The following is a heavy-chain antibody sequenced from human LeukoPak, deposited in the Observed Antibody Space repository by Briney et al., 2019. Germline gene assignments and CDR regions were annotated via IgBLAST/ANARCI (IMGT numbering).Heavy chain of an antibody. Sequence: SETLSLTCAVSGGSISSGGYSWSWIRQPPVKGLEWIGYIYHSGSTYYNPSLKSRVTISVDRSKNQFSLKLSSVTAADTAVYYCARTRGYQEPDAFDIWGQGTMVTVSS. V-gene: IGHV4-30-2*01. J-gene: IGHJ3*02. CDR3: ARTRGYQEPDAFDI. CDR1: GGSISSGGYS. CDR2: IYHSGST. D-gene: IGHD3-22*01.